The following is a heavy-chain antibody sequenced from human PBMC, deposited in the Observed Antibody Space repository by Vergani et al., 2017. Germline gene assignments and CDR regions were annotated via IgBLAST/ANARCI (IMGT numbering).Heavy chain of an antibody. CDR3: ARGASSGWV. CDR2: ISSSSSTI. J-gene: IGHJ4*02. D-gene: IGHD6-19*01. V-gene: IGHV3-48*04. Sequence: EVQLLESGGGLVQPGGSLRLSCAASGFTFSSYSMNWVRQAPGKGLEWVSYISSSSSTIYYADSVKGRFTISRDNAKNSLYLQMNSLRAEDTAVYYCARGASSGWVWGQGTLVTVSS. CDR1: GFTFSSYS.